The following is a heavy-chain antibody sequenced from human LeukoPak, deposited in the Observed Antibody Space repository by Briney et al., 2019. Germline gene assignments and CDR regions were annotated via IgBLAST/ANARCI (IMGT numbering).Heavy chain of an antibody. J-gene: IGHJ6*03. CDR2: ISFDGSNE. V-gene: IGHV3-30-3*01. CDR1: GFIFSHYP. CDR3: SRDQVYCTSTSCYSYYMDV. Sequence: GGSLRLSCAASGFIFSHYPMHWVRQAPGKGLEWVAVISFDGSNEYYSDSVKGRFTISRDNSRNTLFLQMNSLRAEDTAVYYCSRDQVYCTSTSCYSYYMDVWGKGTTVTVSS. D-gene: IGHD2-2*01.